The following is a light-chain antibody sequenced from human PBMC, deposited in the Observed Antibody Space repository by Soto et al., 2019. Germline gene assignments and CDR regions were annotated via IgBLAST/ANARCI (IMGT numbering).Light chain of an antibody. J-gene: IGKJ3*01. V-gene: IGKV3-20*01. CDR3: QQYGSSPVT. CDR2: GAS. CDR1: QSVSSSY. Sequence: EIVLTQSPGTLSLYPGERATLSCRASQSVSSSYLAWYQQKPGQAPRLLIYGASSRATGIPDRFSGSGSGTDFTLTISRLEPEDFAVYYCQQYGSSPVTVGPGTKVDIK.